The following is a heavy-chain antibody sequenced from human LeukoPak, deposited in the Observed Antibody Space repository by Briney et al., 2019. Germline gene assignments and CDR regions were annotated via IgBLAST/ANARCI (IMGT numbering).Heavy chain of an antibody. CDR2: VHSSGST. Sequence: PSETLSLTCTVSGVSISSNVWSWIRQPPGKGLEWIGHVHSSGSTDYNPSLKSRITISRDISRNQFSLKLSSLTAADTAIYYCARGIESYGDYGYWGQGILVTVSS. CDR3: ARGIESYGDYGY. V-gene: IGHV4-59*01. J-gene: IGHJ4*02. D-gene: IGHD4-17*01. CDR1: GVSISSNV.